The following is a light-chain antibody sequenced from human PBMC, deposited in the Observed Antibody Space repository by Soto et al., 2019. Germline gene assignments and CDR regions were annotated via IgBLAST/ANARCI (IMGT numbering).Light chain of an antibody. CDR1: SSDVGGYNY. CDR3: TSYASTTTHVV. J-gene: IGLJ2*01. V-gene: IGLV2-14*01. CDR2: EVDN. Sequence: QSALTQPASVSGSPGQSITISCTGTSSDVGGYNYVSWYQHHPGKAPKLIIYEVDNNRPSGVSNRFSGSKSGNTASLTISGLQAEDEGDYYCTSYASTTTHVVFGGGTKVTVL.